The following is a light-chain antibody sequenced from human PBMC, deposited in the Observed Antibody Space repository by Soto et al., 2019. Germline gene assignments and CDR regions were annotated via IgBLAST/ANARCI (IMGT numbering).Light chain of an antibody. CDR1: INDVGHSKY. V-gene: IGLV2-14*01. CDR3: SSYTTTSALRV. J-gene: IGLJ2*01. CDR2: EVT. Sequence: QSALTQPASVSGSPGQSITIPCTGTINDVGHSKYVSWYQQHPGKAPKFLIYEVTNRPSGVSERFSGSKSGNTASLTISGLQAEDEADYYCSSYTTTSALRVFGGGTQLTVL.